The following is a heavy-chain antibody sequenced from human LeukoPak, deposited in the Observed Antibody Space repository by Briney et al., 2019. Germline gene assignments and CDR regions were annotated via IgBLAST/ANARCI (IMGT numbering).Heavy chain of an antibody. CDR3: AKDKGAVTGTFDY. CDR1: GFTFSTYW. V-gene: IGHV3-7*05. CDR2: IRQGGNEK. J-gene: IGHJ4*02. Sequence: GGSLRLSCGASGFTFSTYWMTWVRQAPGKGLEGVANIRQGGNEKYYVDSVKGRFTISRDDTKNSLYLQMDSLRAEDTAVYYCAKDKGAVTGTFDYWGQGTLVTVSS. D-gene: IGHD1-14*01.